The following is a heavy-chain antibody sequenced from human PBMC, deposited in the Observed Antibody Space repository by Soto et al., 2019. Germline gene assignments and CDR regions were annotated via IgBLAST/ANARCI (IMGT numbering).Heavy chain of an antibody. CDR2: ISPYNVNT. D-gene: IGHD3-22*01. CDR1: GYMFTSYD. CDR3: ARVPPYDYDTSGYNYFDY. Sequence: QVQLVQSGAEVKKPGASVKVSCKASGYMFTSYDISWVRQAPGQGLEWMGWISPYNVNTKNAQKFQGRVTMTTDTSTSTAYMELRSLRSDDTAVYYCARVPPYDYDTSGYNYFDYWGQGTLVTVSS. J-gene: IGHJ4*02. V-gene: IGHV1-18*01.